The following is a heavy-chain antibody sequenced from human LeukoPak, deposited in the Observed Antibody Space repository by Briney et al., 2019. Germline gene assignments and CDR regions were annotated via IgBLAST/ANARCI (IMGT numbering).Heavy chain of an antibody. V-gene: IGHV1-69*01. CDR1: GGSCSSGG. J-gene: IGHJ5*02. CDR2: SIPLFGTA. Sequence: SSVYVSVRGSGGSCSSGGGMWVRQAPGLVLECMGGSIPLFGTATSAKKFRGRVTIPAAESPSTAYMELSSLRSEDTAVYYCARSIYYYDSSGHNWFDPWGQGTLVTVSS. D-gene: IGHD3-22*01. CDR3: ARSIYYYDSSGHNWFDP.